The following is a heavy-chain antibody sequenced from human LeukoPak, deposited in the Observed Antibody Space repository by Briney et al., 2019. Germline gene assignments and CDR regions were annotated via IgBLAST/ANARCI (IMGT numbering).Heavy chain of an antibody. Sequence: PSETLSLTCTVSGGSITSGGYYWSWIRHHPGKGLEWIGYIYYSGSTHYNPSPKSRVTISVDTSKNQFSLKLSSVTAADTAVYYCARRFYSSSSFDYWGQGTLVTVSS. CDR3: ARRFYSSSSFDY. V-gene: IGHV4-31*03. J-gene: IGHJ4*02. D-gene: IGHD6-6*01. CDR2: IYYSGST. CDR1: GGSITSGGYY.